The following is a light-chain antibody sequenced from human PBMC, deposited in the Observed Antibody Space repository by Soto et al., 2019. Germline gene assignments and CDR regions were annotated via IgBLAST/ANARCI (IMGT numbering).Light chain of an antibody. J-gene: IGKJ3*01. CDR2: GAS. Sequence: EIVMTQSPAALSVSPGERATLSCRASQCVSSNLAWYQQKPGQAPRLLIYGASTRATGIPVRFSGSGSGTEFTLTISSLQSEDFAVYYCRQYNNWPSFTFGPGTKVDIK. CDR1: QCVSSN. CDR3: RQYNNWPSFT. V-gene: IGKV3-15*01.